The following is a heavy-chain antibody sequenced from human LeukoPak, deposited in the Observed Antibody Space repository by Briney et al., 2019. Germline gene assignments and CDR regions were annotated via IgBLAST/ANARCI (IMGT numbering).Heavy chain of an antibody. Sequence: GGSLRLSCTASGFTFGDYAMSWFRQAPGKGLEWVSSISSSSSYIYYADSVKGRFTISRDNAKNSLYLQMNSLRAEDTAVYYCARDRSGWKTFDYWGQGTLVTVSS. CDR3: ARDRSGWKTFDY. CDR2: ISSSSSYI. D-gene: IGHD6-19*01. V-gene: IGHV3-21*01. J-gene: IGHJ4*02. CDR1: GFTFGDYA.